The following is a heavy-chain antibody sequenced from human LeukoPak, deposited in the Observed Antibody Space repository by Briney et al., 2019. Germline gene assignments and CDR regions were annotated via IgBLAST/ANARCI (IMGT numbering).Heavy chain of an antibody. V-gene: IGHV3-7*03. CDR3: AKGRRFGSGWTYYFDN. D-gene: IGHD6-19*01. Sequence: GGSLRLSCAASGFTFSSYWMSWVRQAPGKGLEWVANIKQDGSEKYYVDSVKGRFTISRDNAKNSLYLQMNSLRAEDTAVYYCAKGRRFGSGWTYYFDNWGQGTLVTVSS. J-gene: IGHJ4*02. CDR1: GFTFSSYW. CDR2: IKQDGSEK.